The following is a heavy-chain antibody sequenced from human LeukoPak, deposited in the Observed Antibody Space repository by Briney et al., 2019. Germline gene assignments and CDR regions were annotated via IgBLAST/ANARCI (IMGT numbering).Heavy chain of an antibody. J-gene: IGHJ4*02. CDR3: AKDFRCSGGSCYGFDY. Sequence: PGGSLRLSCAASGFTFSSYAMSWVRQAPGKRLEWVSAISGSGGSTYYADSVKGRFTISRDNSKNTLYLQMNSLRAEDTAVYYCAKDFRCSGGSCYGFDYWGQGTLVTVSS. V-gene: IGHV3-23*01. CDR1: GFTFSSYA. D-gene: IGHD2-15*01. CDR2: ISGSGGST.